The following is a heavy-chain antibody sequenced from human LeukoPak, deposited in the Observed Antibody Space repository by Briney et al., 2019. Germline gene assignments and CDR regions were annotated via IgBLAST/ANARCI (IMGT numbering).Heavy chain of an antibody. V-gene: IGHV4-34*01. CDR1: GGSFSGYY. D-gene: IGHD2-2*01. CDR2: INHSGST. CDR3: AHHRRGNIVVVPAATRLGWFDP. Sequence: PSETLSLTCAVYGGSFSGYYWSWIRQPPGKGLEWIGEINHSGSTNYNPSLKSRVTISVDTSKNQFSLKLSSVTAADTAVYYCAHHRRGNIVVVPAATRLGWFDPWGQGTLVTVSS. J-gene: IGHJ5*02.